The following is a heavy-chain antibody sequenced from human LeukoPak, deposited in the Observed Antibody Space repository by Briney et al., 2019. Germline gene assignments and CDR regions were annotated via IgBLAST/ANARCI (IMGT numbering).Heavy chain of an antibody. CDR1: GYTFTGYY. CDR3: ARDHELVTGTNLDY. J-gene: IGHJ4*02. V-gene: IGHV1-2*02. CDR2: INPNSGGT. Sequence: GASVKVSCKASGYTFTGYYMHWVRQAPGQGLEWMGWINPNSGGTNYAQKFQGRVTMTRDTSISTAYMELSRLRSDDTAVYYCARDHELVTGTNLDYWGQGTLVTVSS. D-gene: IGHD1-20*01.